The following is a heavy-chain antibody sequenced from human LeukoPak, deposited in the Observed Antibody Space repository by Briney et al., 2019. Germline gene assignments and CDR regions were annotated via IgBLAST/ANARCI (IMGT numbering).Heavy chain of an antibody. V-gene: IGHV1-2*02. D-gene: IGHD4-17*01. J-gene: IGHJ6*03. CDR1: GYTFTGYY. CDR2: IKPNSGGT. Sequence: ASVKVSCKASGYTFTGYYMNWVRQAPGQGLEWMGWIKPNSGGTNYEQKFQGRVTMTRDTSISTAYMQLSGLRSDDTAVYYCARDLASSLWATVTYYYYMDVWGKGTTVTVSS. CDR3: ARDLASSLWATVTYYYYMDV.